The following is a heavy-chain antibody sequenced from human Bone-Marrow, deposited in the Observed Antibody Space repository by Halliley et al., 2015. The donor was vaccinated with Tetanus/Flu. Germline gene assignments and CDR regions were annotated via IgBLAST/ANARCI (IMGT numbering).Heavy chain of an antibody. CDR2: FSVNNGDT. CDR1: GYSFTSYG. D-gene: IGHD2-2*01. Sequence: QLVQSGAEVKKPGASVKVSCKASGYSFTSYGISWVRQAPGQGLEWMGWFSVNNGDTRYGQKFQGRVTVTTEISTSTAYMELGSLRSDDTAVYYCARGQGYYWGQGTLVTVSS. J-gene: IGHJ4*02. V-gene: IGHV1-18*04. CDR3: ARGQGYY.